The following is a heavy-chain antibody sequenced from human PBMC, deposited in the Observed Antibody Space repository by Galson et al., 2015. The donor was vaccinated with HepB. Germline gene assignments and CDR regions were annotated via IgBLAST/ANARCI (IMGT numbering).Heavy chain of an antibody. Sequence: SLRLSCAASEFIFSNYWMSWVRQAPGKGLEWVSAISCSGGSTYYADSVKGRFTISRDSSKNTLYLQMNSLRAEDTAVYYCAKGGSGWYSFDYWGQGTLVTVSS. CDR3: AKGGSGWYSFDY. CDR1: EFIFSNYW. V-gene: IGHV3-23*01. D-gene: IGHD6-19*01. CDR2: ISCSGGST. J-gene: IGHJ4*02.